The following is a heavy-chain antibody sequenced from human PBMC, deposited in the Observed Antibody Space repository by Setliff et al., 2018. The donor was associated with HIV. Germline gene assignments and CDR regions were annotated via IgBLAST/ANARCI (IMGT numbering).Heavy chain of an antibody. CDR1: GGSINSHY. J-gene: IGHJ3*02. Sequence: SETLSLTCTVSGGSINSHYWNWIRQPPGKGLEWLAYVYYSGSTNYNPSLKSRVTISVDSSKNHFSLRLHSLTAADTAVYYCARALAYCGADCPEDAFDIWGQGTLVTVSS. CDR2: VYYSGST. V-gene: IGHV4-59*11. D-gene: IGHD2-21*01. CDR3: ARALAYCGADCPEDAFDI.